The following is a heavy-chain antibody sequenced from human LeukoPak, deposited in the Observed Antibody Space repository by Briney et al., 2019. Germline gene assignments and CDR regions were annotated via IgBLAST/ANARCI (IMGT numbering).Heavy chain of an antibody. V-gene: IGHV6-1*01. CDR3: ARLSAGSSAQSSGDY. J-gene: IGHJ4*02. CDR2: TYYRSKWYY. Sequence: SQTLSLTCAISGDSVSSKHAAWNWLRQSPSRGLEWLGRTYYRSKWYYDYAVSLKSRIIINPDTSKNQFSLQLNSVTPEDTAVYYCARLSAGSSAQSSGDYWGQGTLSPSPQ. D-gene: IGHD3-22*01. CDR1: GDSVSSKHAA.